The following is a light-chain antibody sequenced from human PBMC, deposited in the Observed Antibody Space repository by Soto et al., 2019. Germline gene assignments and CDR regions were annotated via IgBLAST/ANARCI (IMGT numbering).Light chain of an antibody. CDR2: GAS. CDR1: QSVSSN. Sequence: IVMTQSPATLSVSPWERATLSCRASQSVSSNLAWYQQKPGQAPRLLIYGASTRATGIPARFSGSGSGTEFTLTISSLRSEDFAVYYCQQYNNWPINFGQGTRLEIK. CDR3: QQYNNWPIN. J-gene: IGKJ5*01. V-gene: IGKV3D-15*01.